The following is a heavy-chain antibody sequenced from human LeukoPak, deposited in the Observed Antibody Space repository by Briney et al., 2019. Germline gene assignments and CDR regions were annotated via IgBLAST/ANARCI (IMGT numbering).Heavy chain of an antibody. V-gene: IGHV5-51*01. J-gene: IGHJ4*02. CDR1: GYSFTSYW. D-gene: IGHD3-10*01. Sequence: GESLKISCKGSGYSFTSYWIGWVRQMPGKGLEWMGIIYPGDSDIRYGPSFEGQVTISADKSISTAYLQWSSLKASDTAMYYCARAYYYGSGSYYSPAYWGQGTLVTVSS. CDR3: ARAYYYGSGSYYSPAY. CDR2: IYPGDSDI.